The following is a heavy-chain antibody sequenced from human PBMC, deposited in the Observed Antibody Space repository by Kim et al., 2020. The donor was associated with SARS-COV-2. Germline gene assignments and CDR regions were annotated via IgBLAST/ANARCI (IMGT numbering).Heavy chain of an antibody. CDR1: GGSVSSGSYY. CDR2: IYYSGST. D-gene: IGHD3-10*01. Sequence: SETLSLTCTVSGGSVSSGSYYWSWIRQPPGKGLEWIGYIYYSGSTNYNPSLKSRVTISVDTSKNQFSLKLSSVTAADTAVYYCARGEYTMVRGVSDYYGMDVWGQGTTVTVSS. J-gene: IGHJ6*02. CDR3: ARGEYTMVRGVSDYYGMDV. V-gene: IGHV4-61*01.